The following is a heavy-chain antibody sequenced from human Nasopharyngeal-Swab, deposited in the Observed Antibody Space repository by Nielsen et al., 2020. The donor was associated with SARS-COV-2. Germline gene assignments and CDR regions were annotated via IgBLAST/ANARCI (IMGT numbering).Heavy chain of an antibody. CDR3: ARGRYCTSVNCYAKINDY. CDR2: IIPIFGTA. V-gene: IGHV1-69*06. Sequence: SVKVSCKASGGTFSSYAISWVRQAPGQGLEWMGGIIPIFGTANYAQKFQGRVTITADKSTSTAYMELSSLRSEDTAVYYCARGRYCTSVNCYAKINDYWGQGTLVTVSS. D-gene: IGHD2-2*01. J-gene: IGHJ4*02. CDR1: GGTFSSYA.